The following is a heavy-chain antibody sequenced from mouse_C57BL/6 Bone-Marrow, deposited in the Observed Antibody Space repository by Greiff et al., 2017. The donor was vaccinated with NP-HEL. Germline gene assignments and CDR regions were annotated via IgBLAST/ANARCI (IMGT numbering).Heavy chain of an antibody. V-gene: IGHV1-81*01. CDR3: ARWECNYRTWFAY. CDR2: IYPRSGNT. Sequence: QVQLQQSGAELARPGASVKLSCKASGYTFTSYGISWVKQRTGQGLEWIGEIYPRSGNTYYNEKFKGKATLTADKSSSTAYMELRSLTSEDSAVYFCARWECNYRTWFAYWGQGTLVTVSA. CDR1: GYTFTSYG. J-gene: IGHJ3*01. D-gene: IGHD2-1*01.